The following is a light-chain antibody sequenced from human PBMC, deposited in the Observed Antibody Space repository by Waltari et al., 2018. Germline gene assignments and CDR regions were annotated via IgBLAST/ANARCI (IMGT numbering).Light chain of an antibody. Sequence: QSALTQPDSVSGSPGQSITISCTATSSDAGGFKYVSWYQQYPGKAPKVIIYDVSSRPSGVSNRFSGSKSGNSASLTISGLQAEDEADYYCSAFSSSTTGIFGGGTRVTVL. V-gene: IGLV2-14*01. CDR2: DVS. J-gene: IGLJ2*01. CDR3: SAFSSSTTGI. CDR1: SSDAGGFKY.